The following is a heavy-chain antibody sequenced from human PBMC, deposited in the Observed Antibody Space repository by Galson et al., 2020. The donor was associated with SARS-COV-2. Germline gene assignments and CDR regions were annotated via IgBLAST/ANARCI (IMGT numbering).Heavy chain of an antibody. V-gene: IGHV3-9*01. J-gene: IGHJ4*02. D-gene: IGHD3-22*01. CDR1: GLTFDDYA. Sequence: GGSLRLSCAASGLTFDDYAMHWVRQAPGKGLEWVSGISWNSGSIGYADSVKGRFTISRDNAKNSLYLQMNSLRAEDTALYYCAKEGPNYYDSSGYPSWFDYWGQGTLVTVSS. CDR3: AKEGPNYYDSSGYPSWFDY. CDR2: ISWNSGSI.